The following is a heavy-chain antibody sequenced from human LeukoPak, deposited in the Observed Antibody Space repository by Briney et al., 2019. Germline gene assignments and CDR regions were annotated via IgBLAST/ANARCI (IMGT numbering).Heavy chain of an antibody. CDR3: ARDPEGHYSSSWYGYYYYYGMDV. Sequence: GASVKVSCKASGGTFSSYAISWVRQAPGQGLEWMGGIIPIFGTANYAQKFQGRVTITADESTSTAYMELSSLRSEDTAVYYCARDPEGHYSSSWYGYYYYYGMDVWGQGTTVTVSS. CDR2: IIPIFGTA. V-gene: IGHV1-69*13. D-gene: IGHD6-13*01. CDR1: GGTFSSYA. J-gene: IGHJ6*02.